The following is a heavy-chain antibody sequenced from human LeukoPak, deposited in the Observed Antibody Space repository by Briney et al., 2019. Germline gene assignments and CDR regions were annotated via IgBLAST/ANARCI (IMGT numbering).Heavy chain of an antibody. CDR2: ISSDSTHT. CDR1: GFTLSHYY. Sequence: GGSLRLSCAASGFTLSHYYMSWVRQAPGKGLEWVSFISSDSTHTNYADSLKGRFTISRDNAKNSLYLQMNSLTAGDTSVFYCARDRRLLYYFYYGMDVWGQGTTVTVSS. V-gene: IGHV3-11*06. J-gene: IGHJ6*02. CDR3: ARDRRLLYYFYYGMDV.